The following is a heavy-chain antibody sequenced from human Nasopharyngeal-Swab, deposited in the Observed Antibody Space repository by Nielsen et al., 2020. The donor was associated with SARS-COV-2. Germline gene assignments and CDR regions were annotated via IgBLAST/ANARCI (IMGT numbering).Heavy chain of an antibody. V-gene: IGHV4-59*01. CDR2: IYYSGST. J-gene: IGHJ4*02. D-gene: IGHD6-19*01. Sequence: VRQMPGKGLEWIGYIYYSGSTNYNPSLKSRVTISVDTSKNQFSLKLSSVTAADTAVYYCARGGSGWSTTFDYWGQGTLVTVSS. CDR3: ARGGSGWSTTFDY.